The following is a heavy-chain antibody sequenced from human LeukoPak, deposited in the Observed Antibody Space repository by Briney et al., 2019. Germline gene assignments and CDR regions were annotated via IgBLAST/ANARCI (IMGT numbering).Heavy chain of an antibody. J-gene: IGHJ4*02. V-gene: IGHV3-7*01. CDR1: GFTFSSYW. CDR3: ARVGEMATTGVRGLFDY. D-gene: IGHD5-24*01. CDR2: IKQDGSEK. Sequence: PGGSLRLSCAASGFTFSSYWMSWVRQAPGKGLEWVANIKQDGSEKYYVDSVKGQFTISRDNAKNSLYLQMNSLRAEDTAVYYCARVGEMATTGVRGLFDYWGQGTLVTVSS.